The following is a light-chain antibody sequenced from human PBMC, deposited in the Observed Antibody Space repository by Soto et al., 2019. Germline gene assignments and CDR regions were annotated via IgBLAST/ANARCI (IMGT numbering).Light chain of an antibody. V-gene: IGKV3D-20*02. CDR3: MQGIHWPWT. CDR2: GAF. CDR1: QSVTSSY. Sequence: ETVLTQSPGTLSLSPGESATLSCRASQSVTSSYLAWYQQKPGQAPRLLIYGAFNRATGIPDRFSGSGSGTDFTLKISRVEAEDVGVYYCMQGIHWPWTFGQGTKVEIK. J-gene: IGKJ1*01.